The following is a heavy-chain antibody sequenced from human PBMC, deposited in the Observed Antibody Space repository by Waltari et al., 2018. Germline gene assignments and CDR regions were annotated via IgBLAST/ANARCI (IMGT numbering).Heavy chain of an antibody. CDR3: AKADFGNPYWFFDL. V-gene: IGHV3-23*01. D-gene: IGHD3-10*01. CDR2: ITADGRSR. Sequence: EGQLLESGGGLVQTGGSLRLSCAASGFRFGLYTRTLGRQAPGKGLEWVSTITADGRSRNYADSVKGRFTISRDNSKNILDLQMNTLRAEDTAVYFCAKADFGNPYWFFDLWGRGTLLTVSS. CDR1: GFRFGLYT. J-gene: IGHJ2*01.